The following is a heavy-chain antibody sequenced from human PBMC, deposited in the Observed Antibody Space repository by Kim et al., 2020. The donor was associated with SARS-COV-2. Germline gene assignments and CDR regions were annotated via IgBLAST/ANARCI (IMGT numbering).Heavy chain of an antibody. CDR2: GNT. V-gene: IGHV1-18*01. CDR3: ARVVGDYDY. Sequence: GNTNNAQRLQGRVTMTTDTSTSTAYMELRSLRSDDTAVYYCARVVGDYDYWGQGTLVTVSS. D-gene: IGHD4-17*01. J-gene: IGHJ4*02.